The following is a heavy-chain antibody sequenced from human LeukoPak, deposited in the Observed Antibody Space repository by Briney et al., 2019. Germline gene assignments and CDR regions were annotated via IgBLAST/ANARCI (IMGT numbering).Heavy chain of an antibody. CDR3: IGDRGYYQRPGDWDY. CDR2: ISSSSTYI. CDR1: GFTFSSYS. V-gene: IGHV3-21*01. J-gene: IGHJ4*02. D-gene: IGHD3-10*01. Sequence: GGSLRLSCAASGFTFSSYSMNWVRQAPGKGLEWVSSISSSSTYIHYADSVKGRFTISRDNAKKSLYLQMNSLRAEDTAVYYCIGDRGYYQRPGDWDYWGQGTLVTVSS.